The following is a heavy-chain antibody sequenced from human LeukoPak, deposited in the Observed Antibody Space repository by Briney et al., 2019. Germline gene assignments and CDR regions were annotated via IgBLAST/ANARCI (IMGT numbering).Heavy chain of an antibody. Sequence: SETLSLTCTVSGYSISSGYYWGWIRQPPGKGLEWIGSIYYSGSTYYNPSLKSRVTISVDTSKNQFSLKLSSVTAADTAVYYCARDGWYYYDSSGYPTQGLDAFDIWGQGTMVTVSS. CDR3: ARDGWYYYDSSGYPTQGLDAFDI. V-gene: IGHV4-38-2*02. D-gene: IGHD3-22*01. J-gene: IGHJ3*02. CDR1: GYSISSGYY. CDR2: IYYSGST.